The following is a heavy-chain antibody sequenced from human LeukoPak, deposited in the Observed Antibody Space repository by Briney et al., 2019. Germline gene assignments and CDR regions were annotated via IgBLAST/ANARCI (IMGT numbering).Heavy chain of an antibody. CDR1: GYTSTSYA. CDR3: ARDLRGFTIFGVVADAFDI. V-gene: IGHV1-3*01. Sequence: ASVKVSCKASGYTSTSYAMHWVRQAPGQRLEWMGWINAGNGNTKYSQKFQGRVTITRDTSASTAYMELSSLRSEDTAVYYCARDLRGFTIFGVVADAFDIWGQGTMVTVSS. CDR2: INAGNGNT. J-gene: IGHJ3*02. D-gene: IGHD3-3*01.